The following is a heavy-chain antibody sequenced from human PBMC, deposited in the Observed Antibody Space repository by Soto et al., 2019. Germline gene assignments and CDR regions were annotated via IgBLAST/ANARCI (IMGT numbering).Heavy chain of an antibody. CDR2: ISSSSSYI. CDR1: WFHLRSHS. V-gene: IGHV3-21*01. Sequence: WGSLRLPLSASWFHLRSHSINWVRHAPGKGLEWVSSISSSSSYIYYADSVKGRFTISRDNAKNSLYLQMNSLRAEDTAVYYCARDYGYEVGYYGMDVWGQGTTVTVSS. J-gene: IGHJ6*02. D-gene: IGHD5-18*01. CDR3: ARDYGYEVGYYGMDV.